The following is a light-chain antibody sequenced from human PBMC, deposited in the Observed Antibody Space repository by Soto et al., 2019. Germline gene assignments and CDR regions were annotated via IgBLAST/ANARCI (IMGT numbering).Light chain of an antibody. CDR1: LGISDC. V-gene: IGKV1-27*01. Sequence: DIRMTQSPSSLSASIGDRVTITCRASLGISDCLAWYQQKPGKVPKLLIYDASPLHSGVPSRFSGSGSGTDFTLTISSLQPEDVATYYCQKYNSDPWTFGQGTKVDI. CDR3: QKYNSDPWT. CDR2: DAS. J-gene: IGKJ1*01.